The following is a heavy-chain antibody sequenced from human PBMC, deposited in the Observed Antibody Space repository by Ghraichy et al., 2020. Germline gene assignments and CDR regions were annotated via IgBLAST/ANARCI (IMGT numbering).Heavy chain of an antibody. CDR2: ISSSSSTI. CDR1: GFTFSSYS. D-gene: IGHD1-26*01. J-gene: IGHJ6*02. Sequence: GGSLRLSCAASGFTFSSYSMNWVRQAPGKGLEWVSYISSSSSTIYYADSVKGRFTISRDNAKNSLYLQMNSLRAEDTAVYYRARLHWEGATAPWDYYFYGMDVWGQGTTVTVSS. V-gene: IGHV3-48*01. CDR3: ARLHWEGATAPWDYYFYGMDV.